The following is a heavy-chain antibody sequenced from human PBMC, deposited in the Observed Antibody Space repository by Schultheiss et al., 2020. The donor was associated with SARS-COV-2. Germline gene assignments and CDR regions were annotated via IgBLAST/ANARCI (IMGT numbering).Heavy chain of an antibody. J-gene: IGHJ4*02. CDR1: GFTFSNAW. V-gene: IGHV3-15*01. CDR3: TRPSCSGGSCTTDRSDY. D-gene: IGHD2-15*01. Sequence: GESLKISCAASGFTFSNAWMSWVRQAPGKGLEWVGRIKSKTDGGTTDYAAPVKGRFTISRDDSKNTLYLQMNSLKTEDTAVYYCTRPSCSGGSCTTDRSDYWGQGTLVTVSS. CDR2: IKSKTDGGTT.